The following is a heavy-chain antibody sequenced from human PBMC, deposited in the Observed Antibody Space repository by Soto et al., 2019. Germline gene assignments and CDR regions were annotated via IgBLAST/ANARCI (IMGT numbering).Heavy chain of an antibody. V-gene: IGHV1-46*01. Sequence: DSVKVSCKAPRDTFTIYYINWVRQAPGQGLEWMGVINPHGGSTAYAQKFKGRVTLTRDTSASTVYMEVSSLTSEDTAMYYCARSSGGNFGIIIEGHNWFGPCGQGXLIPVSS. D-gene: IGHD1-26*01. CDR1: RDTFTIYY. J-gene: IGHJ5*02. CDR3: ARSSGGNFGIIIEGHNWFGP. CDR2: INPHGGST.